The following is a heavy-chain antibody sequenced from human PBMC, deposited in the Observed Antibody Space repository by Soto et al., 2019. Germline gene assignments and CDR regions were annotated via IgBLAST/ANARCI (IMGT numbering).Heavy chain of an antibody. D-gene: IGHD4-17*01. J-gene: IGHJ4*02. Sequence: QVQLAESGGGVVQPGRSLRLSCAASGFTFSSYGMHWVRQAPGKGLEWVAVIWYDGSNKYYADSVKGRFTISRDNSKNTLYLQMNSLRAEDTAVYYWARDLGSTTVEPDYWGQGTLVTVSS. V-gene: IGHV3-33*01. CDR2: IWYDGSNK. CDR1: GFTFSSYG. CDR3: ARDLGSTTVEPDY.